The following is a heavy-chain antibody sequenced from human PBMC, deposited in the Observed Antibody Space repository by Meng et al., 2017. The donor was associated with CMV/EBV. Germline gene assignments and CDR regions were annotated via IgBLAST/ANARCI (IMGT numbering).Heavy chain of an antibody. CDR1: SGSISSGDYY. V-gene: IGHV4-30-4*08. D-gene: IGHD3-22*01. Sequence: QLQLEESGPGRVKPSQTLSLTCIVSSGSISSGDYYWSWIRQPPGKGLEWIGYIYYSGSTYYNPSLKSRVTISVDTSKNQFSLKLSSVTAADTAVYYCARAAPAYYDSSGPPDYWGQGTLVTVSS. J-gene: IGHJ4*02. CDR2: IYYSGST. CDR3: ARAAPAYYDSSGPPDY.